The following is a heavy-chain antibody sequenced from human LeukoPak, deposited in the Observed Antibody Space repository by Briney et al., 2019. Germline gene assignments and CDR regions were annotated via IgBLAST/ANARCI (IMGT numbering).Heavy chain of an antibody. Sequence: SQTLSLTCAVYGGSFSGYSWSWIRQPPGKGLEWIGEINHSGSTNYNPSLKSRVTISVDTSKNQFSLKLSSVTAADTAVYYCARSSPRITIFGVVILPNYFDYWGQGTLVTVSS. V-gene: IGHV4-34*01. CDR2: INHSGST. D-gene: IGHD3-3*01. CDR1: GGSFSGYS. J-gene: IGHJ4*02. CDR3: ARSSPRITIFGVVILPNYFDY.